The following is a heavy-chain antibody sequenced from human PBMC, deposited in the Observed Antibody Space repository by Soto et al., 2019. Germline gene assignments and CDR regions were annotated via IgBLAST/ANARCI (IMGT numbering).Heavy chain of an antibody. V-gene: IGHV4-39*07. Sequence: SETLSLTCTVSGGSISSSSYYWGWIRQPPGKGLEWIGYIYYSGSTYYNPSLKSRVTISVDTSKNQFSLKLSSVTAADTAVYYCARGGRIGNRSDYWGQGTLVTVSS. CDR2: IYYSGST. CDR3: ARGGRIGNRSDY. CDR1: GGSISSSSYY. D-gene: IGHD2-15*01. J-gene: IGHJ4*02.